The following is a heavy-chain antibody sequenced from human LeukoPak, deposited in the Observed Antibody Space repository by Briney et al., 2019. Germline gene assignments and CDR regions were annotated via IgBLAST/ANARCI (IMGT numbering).Heavy chain of an antibody. D-gene: IGHD3-22*01. Sequence: ASVKLSCKASGGTFSIYAISWVRQAPGQGLEWMGWISAYNGNTNYAQKLQGRVTITTDTSTSTAYMELRSLRSDDTAVYYCARGTKDYYDSSGPGSYFDLWGRGTLVTVSS. CDR3: ARGTKDYYDSSGPGSYFDL. J-gene: IGHJ2*01. V-gene: IGHV1-18*01. CDR2: ISAYNGNT. CDR1: GGTFSIYA.